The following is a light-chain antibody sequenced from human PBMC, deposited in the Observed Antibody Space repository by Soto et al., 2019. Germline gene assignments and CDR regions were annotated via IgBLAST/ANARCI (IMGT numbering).Light chain of an antibody. Sequence: DIQLTQSPSTLSAYVGDRVNMTCRASQSISDWLAWYQQKTGKAPELLISDASTLATGVPSRFSGSGSGTEFTLTISRLQTDASATYYCQQANSLPIPFGKGTRLEI. J-gene: IGKJ5*01. V-gene: IGKV1-5*01. CDR2: DAS. CDR1: QSISDW. CDR3: QQANSLPIP.